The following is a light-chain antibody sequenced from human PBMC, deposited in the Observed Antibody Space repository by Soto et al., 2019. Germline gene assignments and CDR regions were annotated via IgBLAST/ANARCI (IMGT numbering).Light chain of an antibody. Sequence: DIQMTQSPSSLSASVGDRVTITCRASQSISSYLNWYQQKPGKAPKLLIYAASSLQSGVPSRFSGSGSGTDFTLTISSLQPEDVATYYCQQSYSTPPLTFGGGTKGEIK. J-gene: IGKJ4*01. CDR2: AAS. CDR1: QSISSY. CDR3: QQSYSTPPLT. V-gene: IGKV1-39*01.